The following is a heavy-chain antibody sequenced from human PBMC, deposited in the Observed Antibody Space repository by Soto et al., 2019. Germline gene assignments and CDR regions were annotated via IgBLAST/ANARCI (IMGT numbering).Heavy chain of an antibody. CDR1: GFTFSSYA. Sequence: ESVGGVVQPGRSLRLSCAASGFTFSSYAMHWVRQAPGKGLEWVAVISYDGSNKYYADSVKGRFTISRDNSKNTLYLQMNSLRAEDTAVYYCAREGVATIRGTFDYWGQGTLVTVSS. CDR2: ISYDGSNK. V-gene: IGHV3-30-3*01. J-gene: IGHJ4*02. D-gene: IGHD5-12*01. CDR3: AREGVATIRGTFDY.